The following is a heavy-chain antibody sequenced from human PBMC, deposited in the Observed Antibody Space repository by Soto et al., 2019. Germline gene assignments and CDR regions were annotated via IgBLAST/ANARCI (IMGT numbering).Heavy chain of an antibody. V-gene: IGHV3-21*01. CDR2: ISYSSSYI. CDR1: GFTFSSYS. J-gene: IGHJ4*02. D-gene: IGHD2-15*01. Sequence: GGSLRLSCAASGFTFSSYSMNWVRQAPGKGLEWVSSISYSSSYIYYADSVKGRFTISRDNAKNSLYLQMNSLRVEDTAVYYCARDPAGDMDQYDYWGQGTLVTVS. CDR3: ARDPAGDMDQYDY.